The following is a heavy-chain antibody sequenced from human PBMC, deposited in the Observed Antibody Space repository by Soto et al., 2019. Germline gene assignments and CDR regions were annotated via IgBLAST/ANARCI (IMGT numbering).Heavy chain of an antibody. CDR1: GFTLNNYA. J-gene: IGHJ4*02. CDR2: ITGRGDST. Sequence: GGALSVSCASPGFTLNNYALSWVRQAPGKGLEWVSTITGRGDSTYYADSVKGRFTISRDNSKNRVFLQLNGLRAGDTAVYYCAKGGPWADFDFWGQGTMVTVPS. CDR3: AKGGPWADFDF. V-gene: IGHV3-23*01. D-gene: IGHD7-27*01.